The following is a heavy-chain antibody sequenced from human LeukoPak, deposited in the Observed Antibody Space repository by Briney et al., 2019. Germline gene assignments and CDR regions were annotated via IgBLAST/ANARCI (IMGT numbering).Heavy chain of an antibody. CDR1: VFNFS. CDR3: AKMGGRVWYKVPET. V-gene: IGHV3-23*01. J-gene: IGHJ5*02. CDR2: ISGSGQTT. Sequence: GGSLRLSCTASVFNFSVAWVRQAPGMGLEWVSSISGSGQTTYYADFVRGRFTISRDSSKNTVYLQMSGLRVEDTALYYCAKMGGRVWYKVPETWGQGTLVTVSP. D-gene: IGHD6-19*01.